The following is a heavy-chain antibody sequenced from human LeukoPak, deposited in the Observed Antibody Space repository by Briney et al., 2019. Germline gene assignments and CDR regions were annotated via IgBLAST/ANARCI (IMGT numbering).Heavy chain of an antibody. J-gene: IGHJ4*02. V-gene: IGHV3-30*04. CDR2: ISYDGSNK. CDR1: GFTFSSYA. Sequence: GGSLRLSCAASGFTFSSYAMHWVRQAPGKGLEWVAVISYDGSNKYYADSVKGRFTISRDNSKNTLYLQMNSLRAEDTAVYYCARGEFYYNSSGYTSVAFWGQGTLVTVSS. D-gene: IGHD3-22*01. CDR3: ARGEFYYNSSGYTSVAF.